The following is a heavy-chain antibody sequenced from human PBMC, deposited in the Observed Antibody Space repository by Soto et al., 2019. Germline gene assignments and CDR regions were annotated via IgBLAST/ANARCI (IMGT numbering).Heavy chain of an antibody. Sequence: QVQLVQSGAEVKKPGASVKLSCKASGYMFTRHYMYWVRQAPGQGLEWMGIINPSGGSTSYPQKFQGRVTMTRDTSTSTVYMELSSLRSEDTAVYYCARDGDCSGGSGYFWLDVWGQGTTVTVSS. V-gene: IGHV1-46*01. CDR3: ARDGDCSGGSGYFWLDV. CDR1: GYMFTRHY. D-gene: IGHD2-15*01. CDR2: INPSGGST. J-gene: IGHJ6*02.